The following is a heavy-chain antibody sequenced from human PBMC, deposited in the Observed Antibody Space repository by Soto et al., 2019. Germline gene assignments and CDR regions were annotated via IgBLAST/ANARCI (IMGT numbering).Heavy chain of an antibody. CDR1: GGSFSGYY. CDR3: ARGRDWFYX. CDR2: IDHSGYT. V-gene: IGHV4-34*01. J-gene: IGHJ5*02. Sequence: PSDTLSLTCAVYGGSFSGYYWNWIRQPPGKGLEWIWEIDHSGYTNYNPSLKSRVTISVDTSKNQFSLRMTSVTAADTAVYYCARGRDWFYXWGQGTLFTVSX.